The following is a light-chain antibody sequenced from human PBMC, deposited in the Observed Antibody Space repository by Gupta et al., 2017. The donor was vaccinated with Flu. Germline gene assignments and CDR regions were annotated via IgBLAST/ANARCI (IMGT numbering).Light chain of an antibody. CDR1: QSISSW. CDR2: KAS. V-gene: IGKV1-5*03. J-gene: IGKJ1*01. CDR3: QQYNSYSKT. Sequence: PSTLSASVGDRVTITCRASQSISSWLAWYQQKPGKAPNLLIYKASSLEGGVPSRFSGSGSGTEFTLTISSLQPDDFATYFCQQYNSYSKTFGQGTKVEIK.